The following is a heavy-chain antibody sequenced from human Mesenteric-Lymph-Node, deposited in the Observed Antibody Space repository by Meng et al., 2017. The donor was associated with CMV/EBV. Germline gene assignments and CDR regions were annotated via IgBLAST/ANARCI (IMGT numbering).Heavy chain of an antibody. CDR2: ISTTSRTI. Sequence: GESLKISCAASGFTFSLYSMNWVRQTPGKGLEWLSYISTTSRTIYYADSVKGRFTISRDNGKNSLYLQMNSLRAEDTAVYYCARDGDSSSWPDYWGQGTLVTVSS. CDR1: GFTFSLYS. J-gene: IGHJ4*02. D-gene: IGHD6-13*01. V-gene: IGHV3-48*01. CDR3: ARDGDSSSWPDY.